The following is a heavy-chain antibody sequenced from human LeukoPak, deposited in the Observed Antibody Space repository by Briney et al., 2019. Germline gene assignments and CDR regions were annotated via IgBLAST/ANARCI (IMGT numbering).Heavy chain of an antibody. CDR3: ARGVGSGSRLRAGDY. Sequence: GGSLRLSCAASGFTFSNYDMHWVRQATGKGLEWVSGIGTAGDTYYPDSVKGRFTISRENAKNSLYLQMNSLRAEDTAVYYCARGVGSGSRLRAGDYWGQGTLVTVSS. CDR2: IGTAGDT. D-gene: IGHD1-26*01. J-gene: IGHJ4*02. CDR1: GFTFSNYD. V-gene: IGHV3-13*01.